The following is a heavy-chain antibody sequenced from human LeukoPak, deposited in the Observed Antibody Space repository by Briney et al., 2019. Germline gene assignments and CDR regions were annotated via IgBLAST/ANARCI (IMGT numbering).Heavy chain of an antibody. CDR2: IYYSGST. D-gene: IGHD1-26*01. CDR1: GGSVSRGSYY. Sequence: PSETLSLTCTVAGGSVSRGSYYWSWIRQPPGKGLEWIGYIYYSGSTNYNPSLKSRGTISVDPSKNQFSLKLRSVTAADTALYYCALGASWAEYGAFDIWGQGPMVTVSS. V-gene: IGHV4-61*01. J-gene: IGHJ3*02. CDR3: ALGASWAEYGAFDI.